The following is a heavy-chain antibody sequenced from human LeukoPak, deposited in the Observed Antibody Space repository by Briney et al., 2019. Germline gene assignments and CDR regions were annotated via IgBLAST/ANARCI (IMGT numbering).Heavy chain of an antibody. Sequence: PGGSLRLSCAASGFTVSSKYMIWVRQAPGRGLEWVSVIYSGGSTYYADSVKGRFTISRDSSKNTVYLQMNSLRAEDTAVYYCAREGSSWGGLDYWGQGSLVTVSS. V-gene: IGHV3-53*01. CDR2: IYSGGST. CDR3: AREGSSWGGLDY. D-gene: IGHD6-13*01. CDR1: GFTVSSKY. J-gene: IGHJ4*02.